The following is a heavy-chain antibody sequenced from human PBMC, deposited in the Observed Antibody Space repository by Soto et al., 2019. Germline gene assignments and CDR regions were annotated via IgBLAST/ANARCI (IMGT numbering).Heavy chain of an antibody. J-gene: IGHJ6*02. CDR1: GGSVSSRSYS. D-gene: IGHD2-2*03. V-gene: IGHV4-39*01. Sequence: PSETLSLTCTVSGGSVSSRSYSWGWIRQSPGKGLEWIGTIYSSENTYYNPSLLSRVTISVDTSKNEFSLRLGSVTAADTAVYYCARLNGYCISTNCHGYYDMDVWGQGTTVT. CDR3: ARLNGYCISTNCHGYYDMDV. CDR2: IYSSENT.